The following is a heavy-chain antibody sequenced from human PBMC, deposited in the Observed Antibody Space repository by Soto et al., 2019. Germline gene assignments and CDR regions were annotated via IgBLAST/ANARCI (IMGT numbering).Heavy chain of an antibody. CDR1: GGSFSGYY. CDR2: INHSGST. CDR3: ARGMLRLYYDILTGPLGYYYGMDV. Sequence: SETLSLTCAVYGGSFSGYYWSWIRQPPGKGLEWIGEINHSGSTNYNPSLKSRVTISVDTSKNQFSLKLSSVTAADTAVYYCARGMLRLYYDILTGPLGYYYGMDVWGQGTTVTVSS. V-gene: IGHV4-34*01. D-gene: IGHD3-9*01. J-gene: IGHJ6*02.